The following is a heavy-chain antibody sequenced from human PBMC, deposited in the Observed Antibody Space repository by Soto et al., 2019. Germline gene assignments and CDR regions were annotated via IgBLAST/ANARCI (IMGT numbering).Heavy chain of an antibody. CDR2: IIPIFGTA. V-gene: IGHV1-69*13. D-gene: IGHD6-13*01. CDR3: ARDGGYSSTPFDP. J-gene: IGHJ5*02. Sequence: GASVKVSCKASGGTFSSYAISWVRQAPGQGLEWMGGIIPIFGTANYAQKFQGRVTITADESTSTAYMELSSLRSEDTAVYYCARDGGYSSTPFDPWGQGTLVTVSS. CDR1: GGTFSSYA.